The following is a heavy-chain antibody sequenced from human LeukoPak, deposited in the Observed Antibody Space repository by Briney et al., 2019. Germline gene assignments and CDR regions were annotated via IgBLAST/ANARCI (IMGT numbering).Heavy chain of an antibody. CDR2: INHSGST. Sequence: PSETLSLTCAVYGGSFSGYYWSWIRQPPGKGLEWIGEINHSGSTNYNPSLKSRVTISVDTSENQFSLKLSSVTAADTAVYYCARGSTRGLFYYYYGMDVWGQGTTVTVSS. D-gene: IGHD5-24*01. CDR1: GGSFSGYY. CDR3: ARGSTRGLFYYYYGMDV. V-gene: IGHV4-34*01. J-gene: IGHJ6*02.